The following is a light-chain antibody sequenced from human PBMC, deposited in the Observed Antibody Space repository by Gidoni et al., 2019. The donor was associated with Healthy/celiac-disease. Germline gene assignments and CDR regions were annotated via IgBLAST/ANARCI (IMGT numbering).Light chain of an antibody. Sequence: EIVLTQSPGTLSLSPGERATLSCRASQSGSSSYLAWYQQKPGQAPRLLIYGASSRATGIPDRFRGSGSGTDFTLTISRLEPEDFAVYYCQQYGSSVFTFGPXTKVDIK. J-gene: IGKJ3*01. V-gene: IGKV3-20*01. CDR2: GAS. CDR1: QSGSSSY. CDR3: QQYGSSVFT.